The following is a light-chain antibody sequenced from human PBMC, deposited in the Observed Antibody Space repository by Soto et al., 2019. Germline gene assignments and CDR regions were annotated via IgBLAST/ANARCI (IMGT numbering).Light chain of an antibody. CDR3: CSYAGRYSWV. Sequence: ALTQPRSVSGSPGQSVTISCTGTSSDVGAYNYVSWYQHHPGKAPKVMIYDVSERPSGVPDRFSGSKSDNKASLTISGLQAEDEADYYCCSYAGRYSWVFGGGTKLTVL. V-gene: IGLV2-11*01. CDR1: SSDVGAYNY. J-gene: IGLJ3*02. CDR2: DVS.